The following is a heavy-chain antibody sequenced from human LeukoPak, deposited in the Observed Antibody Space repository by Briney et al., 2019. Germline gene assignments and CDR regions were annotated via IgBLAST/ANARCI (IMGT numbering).Heavy chain of an antibody. CDR2: INSDGTTI. CDR1: GFTFSTSW. J-gene: IGHJ4*02. Sequence: GGSLRLSCAASGFTFSTSWMHWVRQAPGKGLVWVSRINSDGTTIDYADSVKGRFTISRDNAKNTLYLQMNSLRAEDTAVYYCARTETYRFDFWGQGTLVTVSS. V-gene: IGHV3-74*01. CDR3: ARTETYRFDF.